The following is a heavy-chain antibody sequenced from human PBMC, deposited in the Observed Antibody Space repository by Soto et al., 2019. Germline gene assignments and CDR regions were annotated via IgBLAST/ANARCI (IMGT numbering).Heavy chain of an antibody. CDR1: GGTFSSYA. V-gene: IGHV1-69*12. D-gene: IGHD2-15*01. J-gene: IGHJ4*02. CDR2: IIPIFGTA. Sequence: QVQLVQSGAEVKKPGSSVKVSCKASGGTFSSYAISWVRQAPGQGLEWMGGIIPIFGTANYAQKFQGRVTTTADDSPITAYWELSSLRSEETAVYYCASPRYCSGGICYHSFDYWGQGTLVTVSS. CDR3: ASPRYCSGGICYHSFDY.